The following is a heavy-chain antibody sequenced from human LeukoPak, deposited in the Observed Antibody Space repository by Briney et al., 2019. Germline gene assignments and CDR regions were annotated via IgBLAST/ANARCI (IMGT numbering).Heavy chain of an antibody. CDR3: TRHADSSGWYRAWFDY. D-gene: IGHD6-19*01. CDR2: IYFGGSS. CDR1: GGSISSGNYY. Sequence: SETLSLTRSVSGGSISSGNYYWGWIRQPPGKGLEWIGRIYFGGSSYYNPSLKSRVTISGDTSKNQFSLKLSSVTAADTAVYYCTRHADSSGWYRAWFDYWGQGSLVTVSS. V-gene: IGHV4-39*01. J-gene: IGHJ4*02.